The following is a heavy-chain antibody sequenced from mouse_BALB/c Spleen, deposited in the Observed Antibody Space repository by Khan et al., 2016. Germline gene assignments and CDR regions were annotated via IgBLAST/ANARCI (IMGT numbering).Heavy chain of an antibody. CDR1: GYSITSGY. D-gene: IGHD2-3*01. V-gene: IGHV3-8*02. Sequence: EVQLQESGPSLVKPCQTLTLSCSVSGYSITSGYWNWIRKFPGNKLEYMGYISYSGSTYYNPSLNSRISIIRETSKNHNYLQLNSMTTEYASKYYCATYDGYYFDYWGQGTTLSVSP. J-gene: IGHJ2*01. CDR2: ISYSGST. CDR3: ATYDGYYFDY.